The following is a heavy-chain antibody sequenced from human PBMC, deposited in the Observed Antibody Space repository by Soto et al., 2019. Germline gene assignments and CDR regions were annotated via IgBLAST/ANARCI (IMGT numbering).Heavy chain of an antibody. CDR2: IYYSGST. CDR3: ASLSNFGYYFDY. CDR1: GGSISSGDYY. Sequence: QVQLQESGPGLVKPSQTLSLTCTVSGGSISSGDYYWSWIRQPPGKGLEWIGYIYYSGSTYYNPSLKGRVTLPVDTSKNPCSRKLSSLTAADTAVYYCASLSNFGYYFDYWGQGTLVTVSS. D-gene: IGHD3-10*01. V-gene: IGHV4-30-4*01. J-gene: IGHJ4*02.